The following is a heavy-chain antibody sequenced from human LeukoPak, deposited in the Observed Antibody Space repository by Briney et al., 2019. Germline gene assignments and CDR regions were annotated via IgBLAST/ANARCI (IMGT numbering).Heavy chain of an antibody. CDR1: GFTFSSYS. Sequence: PGGSLRLSCAASGFTFSSYSMNWVHQAPGKGLEWVSSISSGSSYIYYADSVKGRFTISRDNAKNSLYLQMNSLRAEDTAVYYCARVAGYGYGPLIHHFDYWGQGTLVTVSS. CDR3: ARVAGYGYGPLIHHFDY. J-gene: IGHJ4*02. D-gene: IGHD3-9*01. CDR2: ISSGSSYI. V-gene: IGHV3-21*01.